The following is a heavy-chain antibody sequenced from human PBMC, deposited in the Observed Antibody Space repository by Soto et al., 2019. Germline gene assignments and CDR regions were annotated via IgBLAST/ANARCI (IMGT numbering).Heavy chain of an antibody. Sequence: SETLSLTCAVYGGSFSGYYWSWIRQPPGKGLEWIGEINHSGSTNYNPSLKSRVTISVDTSKNQFSLKLGSVTAADTAVYYCARGHSLYYYYMDVWGKGTTVTVSS. V-gene: IGHV4-34*01. CDR2: INHSGST. CDR1: GGSFSGYY. D-gene: IGHD5-18*01. J-gene: IGHJ6*03. CDR3: ARGHSLYYYYMDV.